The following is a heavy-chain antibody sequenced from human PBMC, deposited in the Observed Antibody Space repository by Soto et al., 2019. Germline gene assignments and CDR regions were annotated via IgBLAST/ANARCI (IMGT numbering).Heavy chain of an antibody. Sequence: QVQLQESGPGLVKPSETLSLTCTVSGGSISSYYWSWIRQPPGKGLEWIGYIYYSGSTNYNPSLKSRVTISVDTSKNQFSLKLSSVTAADTAVYYCARVLARAGDYARAWYFDLWGRGTLVTVSS. CDR1: GGSISSYY. J-gene: IGHJ2*01. D-gene: IGHD4-17*01. CDR2: IYYSGST. CDR3: ARVLARAGDYARAWYFDL. V-gene: IGHV4-59*01.